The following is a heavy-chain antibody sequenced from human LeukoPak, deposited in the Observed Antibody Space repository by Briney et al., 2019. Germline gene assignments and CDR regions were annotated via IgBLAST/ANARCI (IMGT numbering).Heavy chain of an antibody. V-gene: IGHV3-74*01. D-gene: IGHD6-19*01. J-gene: IGHJ5*01. Sequence: SGGSLRLSCAASGFTFSRHWMHWVRQAPGKGLVWVSRIYGDGSRISYADSVKGRFTISRDNSKNTLYLQMNGLRAEDTAVYYCARSAVTGPGWIDSWGQGTLVTVSS. CDR2: IYGDGSRI. CDR1: GFTFSRHW. CDR3: ARSAVTGPGWIDS.